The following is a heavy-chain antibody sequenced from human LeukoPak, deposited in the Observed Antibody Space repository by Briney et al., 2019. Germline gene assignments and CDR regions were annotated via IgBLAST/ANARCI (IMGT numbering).Heavy chain of an antibody. CDR1: GFTFSSYV. Sequence: GGSLRLSCAASGFTFSSYVMHWVRQAPGKGVEWVAIISYDGSNEYYADSVKGRFAISRDNSKNTLYLQMNSLRADDTAVYYCANDLGWIQLNLGRGQGTLVTVSS. V-gene: IGHV3-30*09. D-gene: IGHD5-18*01. CDR3: ANDLGWIQLNLG. J-gene: IGHJ4*02. CDR2: ISYDGSNE.